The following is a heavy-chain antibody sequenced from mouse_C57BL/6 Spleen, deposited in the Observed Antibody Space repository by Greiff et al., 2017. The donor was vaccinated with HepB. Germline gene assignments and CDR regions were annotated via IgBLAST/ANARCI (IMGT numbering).Heavy chain of an antibody. V-gene: IGHV3-6*01. CDR2: ISYDGSN. CDR3: ARGSDGYSPFAY. Sequence: EVQLQESGPGLVKPSQSLSLTCSVTGYSITSGYYWNWIRQFPGNKLEWMGYISYDGSNNYNPSLKNRITITRDTSKNQFFLKLNSVTTEDTATYYCARGSDGYSPFAYWGQGTLVTVSA. D-gene: IGHD2-3*01. CDR1: GYSITSGYY. J-gene: IGHJ3*01.